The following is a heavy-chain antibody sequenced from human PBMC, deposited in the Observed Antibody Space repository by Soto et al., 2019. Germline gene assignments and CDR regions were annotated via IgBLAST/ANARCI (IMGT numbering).Heavy chain of an antibody. D-gene: IGHD3-22*01. CDR2: INSDGSST. V-gene: IGHV3-74*01. J-gene: IGHJ6*02. CDR1: GFTFSSYW. Sequence: GGSLRLSCAASGFTFSSYWMHWVRQAPGKGLVWVSRINSDGSSTSYADSVKGRFTISRDNAKNTLYLQMNSLRAEDTAVYYCARESDNMIVVVTGMAVWGQGTTVTVSS. CDR3: ARESDNMIVVVTGMAV.